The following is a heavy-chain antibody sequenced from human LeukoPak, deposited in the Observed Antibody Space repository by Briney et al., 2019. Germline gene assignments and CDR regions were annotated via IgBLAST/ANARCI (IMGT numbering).Heavy chain of an antibody. J-gene: IGHJ6*03. Sequence: SETLSLTCAVYGGSFSGYYWSWIRQPPGEGLEWIGEINHSGSTNYNPSLKSRVTISVDTSKNQFSLKLSSVTAADTAVYYCARCVRYYGSGSYYYYYYYMDVWGKGTTVTVSS. CDR2: INHSGST. D-gene: IGHD3-10*01. V-gene: IGHV4-34*01. CDR1: GGSFSGYY. CDR3: ARCVRYYGSGSYYYYYYYMDV.